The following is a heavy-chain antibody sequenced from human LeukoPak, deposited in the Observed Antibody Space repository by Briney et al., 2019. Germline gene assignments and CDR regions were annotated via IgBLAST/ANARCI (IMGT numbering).Heavy chain of an antibody. V-gene: IGHV3-30*02. CDR1: GFTFSSYG. CDR2: IRYDGSNK. CDR3: AKGHIAVAGTGFDY. D-gene: IGHD6-19*01. Sequence: GGSLRLSCAASGFTFSSYGMRWVRQAPGKGLEWVAFIRYDGSNKYYADSVKGRFTTSRDNSKNTLYLQMNSLRAEDTAVYYCAKGHIAVAGTGFDYWGQGTLVTVSS. J-gene: IGHJ4*02.